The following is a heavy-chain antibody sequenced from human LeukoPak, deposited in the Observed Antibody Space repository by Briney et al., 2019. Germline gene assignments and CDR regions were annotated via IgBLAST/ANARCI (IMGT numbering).Heavy chain of an antibody. CDR3: TRGQSYCGADCYSD. CDR1: GFSVSNYY. Sequence: GGSLRLSCAASGFSVSNYYMSWVRQPPGKGLEWVSVMYTGGGRYYGDSVKGRFTISRDNSKNTVFPQMNSLRVEDTALYYCTRGQSYCGADCYSDWGQGTLVTVSS. V-gene: IGHV3-66*01. CDR2: MYTGGGR. J-gene: IGHJ4*02. D-gene: IGHD2-21*02.